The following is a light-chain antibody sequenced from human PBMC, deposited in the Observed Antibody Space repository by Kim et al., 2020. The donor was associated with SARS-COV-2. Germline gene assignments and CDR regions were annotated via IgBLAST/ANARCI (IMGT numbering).Light chain of an antibody. CDR2: DAS. J-gene: IGKJ2*01. V-gene: IGKV3-11*01. CDR3: QYRSGWPRT. CDR1: QTVYSY. Sequence: SLSPGESTTLSCRTSQTVYSYLAWYQQKPGQDPRLVIYDASNRATGIPARFSGSGSGTHFTLTINGLEPEDYAIYYCQYRSGWPRTFGQGTKLEI.